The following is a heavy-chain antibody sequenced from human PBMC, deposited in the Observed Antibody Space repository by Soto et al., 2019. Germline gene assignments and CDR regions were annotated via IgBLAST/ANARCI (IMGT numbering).Heavy chain of an antibody. CDR2: IYYSGST. CDR1: GGSISSSSYY. V-gene: IGHV4-39*01. CDR3: ARRNTAMVTL. J-gene: IGHJ4*02. Sequence: QLQLQESGPGLVKPSETLSLTCTVSGGSISSSSYYWGWIRQPPGKGLEWIRSIYYSGSTYYNPSLKSRVTISVDTSKNQFSLKLSSVTAADTAVYYCARRNTAMVTLWGQGTLVTVSS. D-gene: IGHD5-18*01.